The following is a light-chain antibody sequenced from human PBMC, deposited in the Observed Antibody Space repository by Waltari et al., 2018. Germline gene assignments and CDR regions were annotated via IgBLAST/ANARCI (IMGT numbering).Light chain of an antibody. CDR3: QQSYSILLDT. Sequence: DVQITQSPSSLSASVGDRVTMTCQVSQSISTSLNWYQHKPGRAPILLIYAASTLQAGVPSRFSGSGSGTHFTLTISSLQPEDFATYYCQQSYSILLDTFGPGTKVEIK. CDR2: AAS. V-gene: IGKV1-39*01. CDR1: QSISTS. J-gene: IGKJ3*01.